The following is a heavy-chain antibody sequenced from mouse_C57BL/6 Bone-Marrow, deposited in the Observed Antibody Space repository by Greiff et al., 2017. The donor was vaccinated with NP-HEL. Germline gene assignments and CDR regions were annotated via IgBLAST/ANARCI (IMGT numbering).Heavy chain of an antibody. CDR1: GYSITSGYD. CDR3: ARGGGYGSSSFDY. Sequence: EVQRVESGPGMVKPSQSLSLTCTVTGYSITSGYDWHWIRHFPGNKLEWMGYISYSGSTNYNPSLKSRISITHDTSKNHFFLKLNSVTTEDTATYYCARGGGYGSSSFDYWGQGTTLTVSS. V-gene: IGHV3-1*01. CDR2: ISYSGST. D-gene: IGHD1-1*01. J-gene: IGHJ2*01.